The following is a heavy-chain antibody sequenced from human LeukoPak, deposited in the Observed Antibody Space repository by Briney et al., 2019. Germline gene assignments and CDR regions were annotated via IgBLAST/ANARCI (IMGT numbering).Heavy chain of an antibody. Sequence: GGSLSLSCAASGFTFRSYAMNWVRQAPGKGLEWVSVISGSGSSTYYADSVKGRFTISRDNAKNSLYLQMNSLRAEDTAVYYCARDRDPGYNDSSGYRRVNAFDIWGQGTMVTVSS. CDR3: ARDRDPGYNDSSGYRRVNAFDI. D-gene: IGHD3-22*01. CDR1: GFTFRSYA. V-gene: IGHV3-23*01. J-gene: IGHJ3*02. CDR2: ISGSGSST.